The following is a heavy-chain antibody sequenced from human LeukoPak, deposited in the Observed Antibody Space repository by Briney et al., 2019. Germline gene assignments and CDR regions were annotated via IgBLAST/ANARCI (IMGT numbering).Heavy chain of an antibody. J-gene: IGHJ6*03. CDR3: VRLPLTFGELSHMDV. D-gene: IGHD3-10*01. Sequence: GESLKISCKGSGYSFSIYSIGWVRQMPGKGLEWMGIIYPGDPDTRYSPSFQGQVTISADKSISTAYLQWSSLKASDTAMYYCVRLPLTFGELSHMDVWGKGTTVTVSS. V-gene: IGHV5-51*01. CDR2: IYPGDPDT. CDR1: GYSFSIYS.